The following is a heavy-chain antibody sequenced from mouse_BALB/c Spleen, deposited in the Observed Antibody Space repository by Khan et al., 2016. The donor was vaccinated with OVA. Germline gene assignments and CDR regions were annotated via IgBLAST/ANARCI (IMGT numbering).Heavy chain of an antibody. V-gene: IGHV1S137*01. Sequence: QVQLKQSGAELVRPGVSVKISCKGSGYTFTDYAMHWVKQSHATTLEWIGVISTYYGDADYNQKFQGKASMTVAKSSSTAYMELARLTSEDSAIYYWTRGGRFAYWGQGTLVTVSA. J-gene: IGHJ3*01. CDR1: GYTFTDYA. CDR2: ISTYYGDA. CDR3: TRGGRFAY. D-gene: IGHD1-1*02.